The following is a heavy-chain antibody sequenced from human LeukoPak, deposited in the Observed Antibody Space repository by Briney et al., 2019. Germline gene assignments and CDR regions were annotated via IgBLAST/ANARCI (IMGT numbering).Heavy chain of an antibody. J-gene: IGHJ3*02. V-gene: IGHV3-30-3*02. CDR2: ISYDGSNK. CDR1: GFTFSSYA. D-gene: IGHD7-27*01. CDR3: AKHRSWGYAFDI. Sequence: GGSLRLSCAASGFTFSSYAMYWVRQAPGKGLEWVAVISYDGSNKYYADSVKGRFTISRDNSKNTLYLQMNSLRAEDTAVYYCAKHRSWGYAFDIWGQGTMVTVSS.